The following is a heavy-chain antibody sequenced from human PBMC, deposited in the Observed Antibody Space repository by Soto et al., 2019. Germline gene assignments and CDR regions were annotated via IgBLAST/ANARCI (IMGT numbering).Heavy chain of an antibody. V-gene: IGHV1-46*01. CDR2: LWPTTRNT. Sequence: GASVKVSCKASGYTFTNYYIHWLRQAPGQGLEWLGILWPTTRNTGYAQRFQGRVTMTRDTSTGTVYMELTSLKSDDTAVYYCAREPNESFYFDYWGQGTQVTVSS. CDR1: GYTFTNYY. J-gene: IGHJ4*02. CDR3: AREPNESFYFDY.